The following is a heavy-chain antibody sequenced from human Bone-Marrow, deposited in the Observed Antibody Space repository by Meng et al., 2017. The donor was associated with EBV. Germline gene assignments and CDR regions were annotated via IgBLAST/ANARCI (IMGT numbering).Heavy chain of an antibody. CDR3: ARTYTVTTGWFDP. V-gene: IGHV4-30-4*01. D-gene: IGHD4-17*01. CDR1: GGSISSGGYY. CDR2: IYYSGST. Sequence: QVQLQESGPGLGKPSQTLSLTCAVSGGSISSGGYYWSWIRQPPGKGLESIGYIYYSGSTYYNPSLKSRVTISVDTSKNHFSLKLSSVTAADTAVYYCARTYTVTTGWFDPWGQGTLVTVSS. J-gene: IGHJ5*02.